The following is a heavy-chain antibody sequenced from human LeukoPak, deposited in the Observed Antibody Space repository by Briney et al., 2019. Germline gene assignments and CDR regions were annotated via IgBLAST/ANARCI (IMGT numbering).Heavy chain of an antibody. D-gene: IGHD5-18*01. Sequence: TSVKVSCKASGYTFTGYYMHWVRQAPGQGLEWMGWINPNSGGTNYAQKFQGRVTMTRDTSISTAYMELSRLRSDDTAVYYCAREGVDTAMVFPYWGQGTLVTVSS. CDR1: GYTFTGYY. CDR3: AREGVDTAMVFPY. V-gene: IGHV1-2*02. J-gene: IGHJ4*02. CDR2: INPNSGGT.